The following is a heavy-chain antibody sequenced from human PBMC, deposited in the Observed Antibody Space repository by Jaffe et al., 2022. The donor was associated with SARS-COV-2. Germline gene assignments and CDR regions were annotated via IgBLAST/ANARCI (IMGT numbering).Heavy chain of an antibody. CDR2: IIGSGAET. CDR3: AKNYPEINSWYYFDY. D-gene: IGHD6-13*01. Sequence: EVQLLESGGGLVQPGGSLRLSCVASGFTFSSFAMSWVRQAPGKGLEWVSSIIGSGAETYYADSVRGQFTISRDNSKNIFYLQMNSLRVEDTAVYYCAKNYPEINSWYYFDYWGQGTLVTVSS. J-gene: IGHJ4*02. CDR1: GFTFSSFA. V-gene: IGHV3-23*01.